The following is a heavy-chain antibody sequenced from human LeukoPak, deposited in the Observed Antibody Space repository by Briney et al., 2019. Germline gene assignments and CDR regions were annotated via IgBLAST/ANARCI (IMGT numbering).Heavy chain of an antibody. J-gene: IGHJ4*02. CDR1: GFTFSSYD. D-gene: IGHD2-15*01. Sequence: GGSLRLSCAASGFTFSSYDMYWVRQSTGKGLEWVSAIGTAGDTYYPGSVKGRFAISRENAKNSLYLQMNSLRVGDTAGYYCVRGPYCSGGSCYGHFDYWGQGTLVTASS. CDR3: VRGPYCSGGSCYGHFDY. V-gene: IGHV3-13*01. CDR2: IGTAGDT.